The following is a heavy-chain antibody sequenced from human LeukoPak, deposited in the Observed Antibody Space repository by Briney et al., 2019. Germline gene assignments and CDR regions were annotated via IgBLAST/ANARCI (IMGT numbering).Heavy chain of an antibody. D-gene: IGHD5-24*01. V-gene: IGHV3-23*01. J-gene: IGHJ4*02. Sequence: GGSLRLSCAASGFTFSSYSMNWVRQAPGKGLEWVSGVGPSGARTYYADSVKGRFTVSRDNSKNMVFLQMNSLRAEDTAMYYCAKDDAYLQYADWGQGTLVTVSS. CDR2: VGPSGART. CDR1: GFTFSSYS. CDR3: AKDDAYLQYAD.